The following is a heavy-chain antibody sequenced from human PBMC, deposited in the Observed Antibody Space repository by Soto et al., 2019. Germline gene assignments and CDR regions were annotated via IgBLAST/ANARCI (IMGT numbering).Heavy chain of an antibody. CDR2: IIAICGTA. CDR1: GGTFSSYA. V-gene: IGHV1-69*01. CDR3: ARGAYCGGDCRGYGMDV. D-gene: IGHD2-21*02. J-gene: IGHJ6*02. Sequence: QVQLVQSGAEVKKPGSSVKVSCKASGGTFSSYAISWVRQAPGQGLEWMGGIIAICGTANYAQKFQGRVTITANESKKTADMELRRLRSEDTAVYYCARGAYCGGDCRGYGMDVWGQGTTVTVSS.